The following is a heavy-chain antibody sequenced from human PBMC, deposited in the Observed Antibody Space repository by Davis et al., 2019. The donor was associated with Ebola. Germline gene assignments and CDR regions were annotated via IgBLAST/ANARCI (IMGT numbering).Heavy chain of an antibody. J-gene: IGHJ4*02. D-gene: IGHD1-26*01. CDR3: TVGGIGGMGDY. V-gene: IGHV1-69*10. CDR1: GGTFSSYA. Sequence: AASVKVSCKASGGTFSSYAISWVRQAPGQGLEWMGGIIPILGIANYAQKFQGRVTITADKSTSTAYMELSSLRSEDTAVYYCTVGGIGGMGDYWGQGTLVTVSS. CDR2: IIPILGIA.